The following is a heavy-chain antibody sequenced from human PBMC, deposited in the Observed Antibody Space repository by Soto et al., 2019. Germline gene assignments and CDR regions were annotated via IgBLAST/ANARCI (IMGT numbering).Heavy chain of an antibody. CDR3: AKEMGGEWAPVK. CDR1: GFTFSSYG. Sequence: PGGYLRLSCEASGFTFSSYGRNWVRQVPGKGLQWVSAISGSGDTTYYADSVKGRFIISRDNSKDTLYLQMNSLRVEDTAVYYCAKEMGGEWAPVKWGQGTVVTVSS. CDR2: ISGSGDTT. V-gene: IGHV3-23*01. J-gene: IGHJ4*02. D-gene: IGHD3-16*01.